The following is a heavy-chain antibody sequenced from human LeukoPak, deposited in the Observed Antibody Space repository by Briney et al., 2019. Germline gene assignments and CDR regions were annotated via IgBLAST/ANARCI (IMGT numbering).Heavy chain of an antibody. CDR2: IRSKANSYAT. V-gene: IGHV3-73*01. D-gene: IGHD6-13*01. CDR3: TRSMGHSTLSLYYYMDV. CDR1: GFTFSGSA. J-gene: IGHJ6*03. Sequence: HAGGSLRLSCAASGFTFSGSAMHWVRQASGKGLEWVGRIRSKANSYATAYAASVKGRFTISRDDSKNTAYLQMNSLKTEDTAVYYGTRSMGHSTLSLYYYMDVWGKGTTVTVSS.